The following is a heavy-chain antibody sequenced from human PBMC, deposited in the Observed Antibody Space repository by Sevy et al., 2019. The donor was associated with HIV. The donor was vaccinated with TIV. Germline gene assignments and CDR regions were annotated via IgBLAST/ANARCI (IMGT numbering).Heavy chain of an antibody. CDR3: AKGGSSAPGSWIDP. J-gene: IGHJ5*02. Sequence: GGSLRLSCAASGFTFSGYAMSWVRQAPGKGLEWVSVISGSGGSTYYADSVKGRFTISRDNSKNTLYLQMNSLRADDTAVYYCAKGGSSAPGSWIDPWGQGTLVTVSS. CDR1: GFTFSGYA. V-gene: IGHV3-23*01. D-gene: IGHD6-13*01. CDR2: ISGSGGST.